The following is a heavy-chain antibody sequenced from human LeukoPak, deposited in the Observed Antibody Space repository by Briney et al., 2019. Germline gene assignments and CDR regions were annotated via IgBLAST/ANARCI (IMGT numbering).Heavy chain of an antibody. Sequence: SETLSLTCTVSGDSISNYYWSWIRQSPGKELEWVGYMYNRGSTIYNPSLKSRVTISTDTSKNQFSLRLTSVTAADTAVYYCARAEKAVTGTLDSWGQGALITVSS. CDR2: MYNRGST. V-gene: IGHV4-59*01. CDR3: ARAEKAVTGTLDS. J-gene: IGHJ4*02. D-gene: IGHD6-19*01. CDR1: GDSISNYY.